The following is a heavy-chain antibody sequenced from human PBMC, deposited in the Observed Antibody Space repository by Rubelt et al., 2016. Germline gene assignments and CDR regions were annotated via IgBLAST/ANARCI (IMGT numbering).Heavy chain of an antibody. J-gene: IGHJ5*01. CDR3: AEDINGNRDGYQWGADS. D-gene: IGHD5-24*01. CDR2: ISYDGNTK. CDR1: GFTFNSFA. Sequence: QVQLVESGGGVVQPGRSLRLSCAASGFTFNSFAMHWVRQAPGKGLEWVAIISYDGNTKIYADSVKGRFSISRDNSKNTVYLQMNSPGVEDTAVYYWAEDINGNRDGYQWGADSWGQGALGTLAS. V-gene: IGHV3-30*18.